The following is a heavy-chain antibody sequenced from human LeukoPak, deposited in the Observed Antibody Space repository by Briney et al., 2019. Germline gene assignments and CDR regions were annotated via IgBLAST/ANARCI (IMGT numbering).Heavy chain of an antibody. J-gene: IGHJ3*02. CDR3: AKAYSSGRPGDAFDI. Sequence: GSLRLSCVASGFPFSSYWMTWVRQAPGKGLEWVANIKQDGSKKSYVDSVKGRFTISRDNAKNSLYLQMNSLRAEDTAIYYCAKAYSSGRPGDAFDIWGQGTMVTVSS. CDR1: GFPFSSYW. D-gene: IGHD6-19*01. V-gene: IGHV3-7*01. CDR2: IKQDGSKK.